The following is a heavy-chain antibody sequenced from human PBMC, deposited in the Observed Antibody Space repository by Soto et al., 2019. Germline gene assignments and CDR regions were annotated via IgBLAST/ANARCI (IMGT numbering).Heavy chain of an antibody. CDR1: GFTFDSYG. D-gene: IGHD4-17*01. Sequence: QVQLVESGGGVVQPGRSLRLSCAASGFTFDSYGMHWDRQAPGKGLEWVAVISSDGNNKYYADSVKGRFTISRDNFKNTLYLQMSRLRADDTAVYYCAKDLLPNTVTTCGSWGQGTLVTVSS. CDR3: AKDLLPNTVTTCGS. CDR2: ISSDGNNK. J-gene: IGHJ5*02. V-gene: IGHV3-30*18.